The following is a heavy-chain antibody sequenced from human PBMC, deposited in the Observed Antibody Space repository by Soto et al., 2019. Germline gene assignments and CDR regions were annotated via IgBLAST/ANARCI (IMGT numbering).Heavy chain of an antibody. CDR3: ARADYYGSGLFDY. CDR2: IYYSGST. V-gene: IGHV4-59*01. CDR1: GGSISSYY. Sequence: QVQLQESGPGLVKPSETLSLTCTVSGGSISSYYWSWIRQPPGKGLEWIGYIYYSGSTNYNPSLRSRVTISVDTSKNQFSLKLSSVTAADTAVYYCARADYYGSGLFDYWGQGTLVTVSS. D-gene: IGHD3-10*01. J-gene: IGHJ4*02.